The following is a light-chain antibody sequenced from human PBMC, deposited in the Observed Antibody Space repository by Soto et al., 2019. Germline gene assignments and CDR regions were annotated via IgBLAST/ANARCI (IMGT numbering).Light chain of an antibody. CDR3: QHYVNSPPIT. CDR1: QSVSSSY. J-gene: IGKJ5*01. V-gene: IGKV3-20*01. Sequence: EIVLTQSPGTLSLSPGERATLSCRASQSVSSSYLAWYQQKPGQAPRLLIYGVSSRATGIPGRFSGSGSGTHFTLTISRLDPEDFAVYYCQHYVNSPPITFGHGTRLAIK. CDR2: GVS.